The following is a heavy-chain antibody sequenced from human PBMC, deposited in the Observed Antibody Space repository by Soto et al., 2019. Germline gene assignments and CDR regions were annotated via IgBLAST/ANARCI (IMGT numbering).Heavy chain of an antibody. V-gene: IGHV4-31*11. CDR1: CGSISSCGYS. CDR2: ISYSGST. Sequence: SETLSLTCAVSCGSISSCGYSWSWVRQPPGKGLEWIGSISYSGSTYYNPSLRSRVIISVDTSKNQFSLKLSSVTAADTAVYYCAREDKSYGYDSWGQGTLVTVSS. CDR3: AREDKSYGYDS. D-gene: IGHD5-18*01. J-gene: IGHJ4*02.